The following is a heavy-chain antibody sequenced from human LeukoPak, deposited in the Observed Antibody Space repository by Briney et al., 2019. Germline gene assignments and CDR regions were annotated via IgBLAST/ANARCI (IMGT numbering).Heavy chain of an antibody. Sequence: ASVRVSCKASVYTFTGYYMHWARQAPGQGLEWIGWINPNSGGTNYPQKFQGRVTMTWNTSISPDYMELSGLRSDDTDVYCCARTLPIAAAGTFDYWGQGPLVAVSS. V-gene: IGHV1-2*02. CDR3: ARTLPIAAAGTFDY. CDR1: VYTFTGYY. J-gene: IGHJ4*02. CDR2: INPNSGGT. D-gene: IGHD6-13*01.